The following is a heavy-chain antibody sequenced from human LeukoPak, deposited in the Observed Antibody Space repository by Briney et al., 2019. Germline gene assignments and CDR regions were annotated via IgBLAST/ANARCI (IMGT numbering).Heavy chain of an antibody. J-gene: IGHJ4*02. Sequence: PGGSLRLSCAASGFTVSSNYMSWVRQAPGKGLEWVSVIYSGGSTYYADSVKGRFTISRDNSKNTLYLQMNSLRAEDTAVYYCARDLGVYDFWSGYYIHWGQGTLVTVSS. D-gene: IGHD3-3*01. CDR1: GFTVSSNY. V-gene: IGHV3-66*01. CDR3: ARDLGVYDFWSGYYIH. CDR2: IYSGGST.